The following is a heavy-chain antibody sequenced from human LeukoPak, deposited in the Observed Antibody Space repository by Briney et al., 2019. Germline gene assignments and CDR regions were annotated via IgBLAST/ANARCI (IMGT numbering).Heavy chain of an antibody. J-gene: IGHJ4*02. CDR3: ARGMVYAIFDY. V-gene: IGHV3-7*01. CDR2: IKQDGSEK. Sequence: GGSLRLSCAASGFTFSSYWMSWVRQAPGKGLEWVANIKQDGSEKYYVDSVKGRFTISRDNAKNSLYLQMNSLRAEDTAVNYCARGMVYAIFDYWGQGTLVTVSS. D-gene: IGHD2-8*01. CDR1: GFTFSSYW.